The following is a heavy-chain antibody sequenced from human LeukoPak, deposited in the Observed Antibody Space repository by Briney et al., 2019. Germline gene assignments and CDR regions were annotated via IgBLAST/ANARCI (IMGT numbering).Heavy chain of an antibody. Sequence: GGSLRLSCAASGFTFSSYGMNWVRQAPGKGLEWVSSISIGSSNKYYADSVKGRFTISRDNAKNSLYLQMNSLRAEDTAVYYCAKVGTMIVVDYWGQGTLVTVSS. D-gene: IGHD3-22*01. CDR2: ISIGSSNK. V-gene: IGHV3-21*01. CDR1: GFTFSSYG. J-gene: IGHJ4*02. CDR3: AKVGTMIVVDY.